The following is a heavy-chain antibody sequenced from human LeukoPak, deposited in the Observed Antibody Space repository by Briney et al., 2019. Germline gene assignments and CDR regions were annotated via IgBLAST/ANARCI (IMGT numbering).Heavy chain of an antibody. J-gene: IGHJ5*02. V-gene: IGHV1-46*01. CDR3: ARDNSVGETAWWFDP. CDR1: GYTFTNYR. Sequence: ASVKVSCKASGYTFTNYRITWVRQAPGQGLEWMGLINPSGSSTTYAQKFQGRVTMTRDMFTSTDYMELTSLTSDDTAVYYCARDNSVGETAWWFDPWGQGTLVTVSS. D-gene: IGHD1-26*01. CDR2: INPSGSST.